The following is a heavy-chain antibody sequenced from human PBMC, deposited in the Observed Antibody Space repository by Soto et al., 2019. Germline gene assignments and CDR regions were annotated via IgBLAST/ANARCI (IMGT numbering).Heavy chain of an antibody. J-gene: IGHJ4*02. CDR1: GYTFTGYY. CDR3: ARDLHGDYYFDY. D-gene: IGHD4-17*01. Sequence: SVKVSCKASGYTFTGYYIHWVRQAPGQGLEWMGWINPNSGGTNYAQKFQGRVTMTRDTSISTAYMELSRLRSDDTAVYYCARDLHGDYYFDYWGQGTLVTVSS. V-gene: IGHV1-2*02. CDR2: INPNSGGT.